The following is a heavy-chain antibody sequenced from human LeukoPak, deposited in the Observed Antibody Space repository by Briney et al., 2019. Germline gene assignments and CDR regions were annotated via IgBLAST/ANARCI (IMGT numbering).Heavy chain of an antibody. Sequence: GRSRRLSCAASGFTFSKYGMHWVRQAPGKGLEWVAVIWYDGSDKYYADSVKGRFTISRDISKNTLYLQMTSLRAEDTAVYYCARDLVGAIAHGFDYWGQGTLVTVSS. CDR2: IWYDGSDK. CDR3: ARDLVGAIAHGFDY. CDR1: GFTFSKYG. J-gene: IGHJ4*02. D-gene: IGHD1-26*01. V-gene: IGHV3-33*01.